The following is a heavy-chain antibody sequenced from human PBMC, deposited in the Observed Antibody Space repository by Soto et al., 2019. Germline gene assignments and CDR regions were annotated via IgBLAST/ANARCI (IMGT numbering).Heavy chain of an antibody. CDR1: EFTFSNAW. CDR2: IKSKTAGGTT. D-gene: IGHD4-17*01. V-gene: IGHV3-15*01. CDR3: TSLYYGH. J-gene: IGHJ4*02. Sequence: GGSLRLSCAASEFTFSNAWMSWVHQAPGKGLEWVGRIKSKTAGGTTDYAAPVQGRFTISRDESRNTLYLQMNSLKTEDTAVYYCTSLYYGHWGQGTLVTVSS.